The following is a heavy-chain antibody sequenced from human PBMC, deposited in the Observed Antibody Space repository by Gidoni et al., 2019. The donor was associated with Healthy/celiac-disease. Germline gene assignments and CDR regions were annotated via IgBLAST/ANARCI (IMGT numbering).Heavy chain of an antibody. J-gene: IGHJ3*02. CDR3: TRDRDPMGITMVRGVSTDAFDI. CDR2: IRSKAYGGTT. D-gene: IGHD3-10*01. Sequence: AGFIRSKAYGGTTEYAASVKGRFTISRDDSKSIAYLQMNSLKTEDTAVYYCTRDRDPMGITMVRGVSTDAFDIWGQGTMVTVSS. V-gene: IGHV3-49*02.